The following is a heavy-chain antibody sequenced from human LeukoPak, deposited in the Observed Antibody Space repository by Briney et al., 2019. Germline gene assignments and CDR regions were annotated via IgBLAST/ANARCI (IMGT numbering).Heavy chain of an antibody. CDR3: ARGVITGTTDLYY. CDR2: MNPNSGNT. Sequence: ASVKVSCKASGYTFTSYDINWVRQATGQRREWMGWMNPNSGNTGYAQKFQGRVTMTMNTSISTAYMELSSLRSEDTAVYYCARGVITGTTDLYYWGQGTLVTVSS. J-gene: IGHJ4*02. D-gene: IGHD1-7*01. CDR1: GYTFTSYD. V-gene: IGHV1-8*01.